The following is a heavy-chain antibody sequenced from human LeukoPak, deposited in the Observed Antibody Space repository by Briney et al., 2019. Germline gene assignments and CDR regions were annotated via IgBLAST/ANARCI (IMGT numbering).Heavy chain of an antibody. V-gene: IGHV4-59*01. Sequence: SETLSLTCTVSNGSISSFYWTWIRQPPGKGLEWIGYIYYTGTTDYNPSLKSRVTISVDTSKNQFSLRLSSVTAADTAVYYCARGYGRYFDYWGQGTLVTVSS. J-gene: IGHJ4*02. D-gene: IGHD5-18*01. CDR3: ARGYGRYFDY. CDR1: NGSISSFY. CDR2: IYYTGTT.